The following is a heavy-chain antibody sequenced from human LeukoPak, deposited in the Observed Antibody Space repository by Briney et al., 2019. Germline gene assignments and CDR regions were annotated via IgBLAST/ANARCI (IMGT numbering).Heavy chain of an antibody. CDR3: ARVYYDSSGYVY. J-gene: IGHJ4*02. D-gene: IGHD3-22*01. V-gene: IGHV3-20*04. CDR2: INWNGGST. Sequence: PGGSLRLSCAASGFTFDDNGMSWVRQAPGKGLEWVSGINWNGGSTGYADSVKDRFTISRDNAKNSLYLQMNSLRAEDTALYYCARVYYDSSGYVYWGQGTLVTVSS. CDR1: GFTFDDNG.